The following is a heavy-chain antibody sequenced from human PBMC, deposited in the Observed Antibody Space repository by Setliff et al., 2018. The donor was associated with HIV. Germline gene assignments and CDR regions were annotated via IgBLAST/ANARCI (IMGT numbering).Heavy chain of an antibody. CDR2: ISGSGGST. D-gene: IGHD3-10*01. V-gene: IGHV3-23*01. J-gene: IGHJ4*02. CDR1: GFTFSSYA. Sequence: PGGSLRLSCAASGFTFSSYAMSWVRQAPGKGLEWVSAISGSGGSTYYADSVKGRFTISRDNSKNTLYLQLNSLRAEDTAVYYCAKNFFGSGYYFFFDFWGQGTLVTVSS. CDR3: AKNFFGSGYYFFFDF.